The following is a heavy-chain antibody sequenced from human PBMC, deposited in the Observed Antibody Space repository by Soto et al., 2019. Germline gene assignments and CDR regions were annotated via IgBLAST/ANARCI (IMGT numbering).Heavy chain of an antibody. CDR1: GGTFSSYA. V-gene: IGHV1-69*13. Sequence: GASVKVSCKVSGGTFSSYAISWVRQAPGQGLEWMGGIIPIFGTANYAQKFQGRVTITADESTSTAYMELSSLRSEDTAVYYCARSSAAGTDEKPSGYGMDVWGQGTTVTVSS. CDR2: IIPIFGTA. CDR3: ARSSAAGTDEKPSGYGMDV. J-gene: IGHJ6*02. D-gene: IGHD6-13*01.